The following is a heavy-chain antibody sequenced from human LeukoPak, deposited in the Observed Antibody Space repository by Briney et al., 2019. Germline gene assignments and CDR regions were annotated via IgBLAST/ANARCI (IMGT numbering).Heavy chain of an antibody. J-gene: IGHJ6*02. Sequence: PGGSLRLSCAASGFTVSSNYMSWVRQAPGKGLEWVSVIYSGGSTYYADSVKGRFTISRDNSKNTLYLQMNSLRAEDTAVYYCARVGGSSSGLSLYYYYGMDVWGQGTTVTVSS. V-gene: IGHV3-53*01. CDR2: IYSGGST. CDR3: ARVGGSSSGLSLYYYYGMDV. CDR1: GFTVSSNY. D-gene: IGHD6-6*01.